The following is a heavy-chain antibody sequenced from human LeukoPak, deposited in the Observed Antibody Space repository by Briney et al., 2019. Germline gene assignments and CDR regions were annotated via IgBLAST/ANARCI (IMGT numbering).Heavy chain of an antibody. CDR1: GYTFTSYG. CDR2: ISAYNGNT. Sequence: ASVKVSCKASGYTFTSYGISWVRQAPGQGLEWMGWISAYNGNTNYAQMLQGRVTMTTDTSTSPAYMELRSLRSDDTAVYYCARDGNPYYYDSSGYYSKAHDYWGQGTLVTVSS. D-gene: IGHD3-22*01. V-gene: IGHV1-18*01. CDR3: ARDGNPYYYDSSGYYSKAHDY. J-gene: IGHJ4*02.